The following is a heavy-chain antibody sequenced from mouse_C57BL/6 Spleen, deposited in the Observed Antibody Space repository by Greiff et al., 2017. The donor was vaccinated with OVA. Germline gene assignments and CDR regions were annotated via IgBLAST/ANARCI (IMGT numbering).Heavy chain of an antibody. Sequence: EVHLVESGGGLVQPGGSLKLSCAASGFTFSDYYMYWVRQTPEKRLEWVAYISNGGGSTYYPDTVKGRFTISRDNAKNTLYLQMSRLKSEDTAMYYCASGLRNAMDYWGQGTSVTVSS. CDR3: ASGLRNAMDY. D-gene: IGHD2-4*01. CDR2: ISNGGGST. J-gene: IGHJ4*01. V-gene: IGHV5-12*01. CDR1: GFTFSDYY.